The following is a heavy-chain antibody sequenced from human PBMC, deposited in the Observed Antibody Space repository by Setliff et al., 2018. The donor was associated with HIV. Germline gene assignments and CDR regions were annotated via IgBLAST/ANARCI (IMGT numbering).Heavy chain of an antibody. CDR2: MNPNSGNT. CDR1: GSTFSTYD. Sequence: ASVKVSCKASGSTFSTYDINWVRQAPGQGPEWMGWMNPNSGNTGYAPKLQGRVTMTRNTSISTAYMELSSLRSDDTAVYYCASSWSRVPYYGKDVWG. V-gene: IGHV1-8*01. D-gene: IGHD6-13*01. CDR3: ASSWSRVPYYGKDV. J-gene: IGHJ6*01.